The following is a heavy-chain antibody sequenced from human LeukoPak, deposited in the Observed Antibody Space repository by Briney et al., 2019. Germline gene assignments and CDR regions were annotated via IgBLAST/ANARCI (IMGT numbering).Heavy chain of an antibody. V-gene: IGHV3-23*01. CDR1: GFTFSSYS. D-gene: IGHD3-10*01. J-gene: IGHJ4*02. CDR3: AKAFNYGSGYNYKTFDS. Sequence: PGGSLRLSCAASGFTFSSYSMNWVRQAPGEGLEWVSGITGIDGSTYYADSVKGRFTISRDNSKSTLYLQMNSLRAEDTALYYCAKAFNYGSGYNYKTFDSWGQGTLVTVSS. CDR2: ITGIDGST.